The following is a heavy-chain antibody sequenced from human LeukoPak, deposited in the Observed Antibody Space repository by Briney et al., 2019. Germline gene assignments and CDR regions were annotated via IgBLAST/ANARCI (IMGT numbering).Heavy chain of an antibody. Sequence: SETLSLTCTVSGGSISPYYRSWIRQPPGKGLQWIGYIYYSGSTNYSPSLKSRVTISVDTSQNPFSLKLSSVTAADTAVYYCARHRVEASDFDYWGQGTLVTVSS. CDR3: ARHRVEASDFDY. J-gene: IGHJ4*02. V-gene: IGHV4-59*08. D-gene: IGHD3-10*01. CDR1: GGSISPYY. CDR2: IYYSGST.